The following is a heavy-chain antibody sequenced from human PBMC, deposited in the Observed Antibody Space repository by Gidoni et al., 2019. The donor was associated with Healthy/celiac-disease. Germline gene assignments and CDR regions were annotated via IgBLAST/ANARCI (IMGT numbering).Heavy chain of an antibody. V-gene: IGHV3-9*01. CDR1: GFTFDDYA. CDR2: ISWNSGSI. J-gene: IGHJ4*02. D-gene: IGHD2-15*01. Sequence: EVQLVESGGGLVQPGRSLRLSCAASGFTFDDYAMHWVRQDPGKGLEWVSGISWNSGSIGYADSVKGRFTISRDNAKNSLYLQMNSLRAEDTALYYCAKGSGAVVVVSFDYWGQGTLVTVSS. CDR3: AKGSGAVVVVSFDY.